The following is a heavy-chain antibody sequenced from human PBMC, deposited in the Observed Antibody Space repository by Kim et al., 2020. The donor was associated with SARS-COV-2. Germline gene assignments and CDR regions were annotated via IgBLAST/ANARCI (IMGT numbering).Heavy chain of an antibody. CDR2: ISGGSERT. Sequence: GGSLRLSCAASGLVFSHYAMTWVRQAPGKGLEWVCIISGGSERTYYADAASGRFTITRANFNSNLNLHMHSLRDEDAALYDYTRCGTEGGHCGFYYWGQG. D-gene: IGHD1-26*01. J-gene: IGHJ4*02. CDR3: TRCGTEGGHCGFYY. V-gene: IGHV3-23*01. CDR1: GLVFSHYA.